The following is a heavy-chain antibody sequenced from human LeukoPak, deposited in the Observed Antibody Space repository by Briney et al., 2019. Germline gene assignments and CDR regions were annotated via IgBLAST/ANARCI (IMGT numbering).Heavy chain of an antibody. V-gene: IGHV4-34*01. J-gene: IGHJ6*02. Sequence: SETLSLTCAVYGGSFSGYYWSWIRKPPGKGLEWIGEINHSGSTNYNPSLKSRVTISVDTSKNQFSLKLSSVTAADTAVYYCARGFYDSSGYYYALDYYYGMDVWGQGTTVTVSS. D-gene: IGHD3-22*01. CDR1: GGSFSGYY. CDR2: INHSGST. CDR3: ARGFYDSSGYYYALDYYYGMDV.